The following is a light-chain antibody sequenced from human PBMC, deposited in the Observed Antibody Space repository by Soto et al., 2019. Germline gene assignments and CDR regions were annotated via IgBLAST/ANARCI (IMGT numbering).Light chain of an antibody. CDR2: SAS. Sequence: DIQMTQSPSSVSASVGDGVTLTCRASRDINNWLAWYQQKPGKAPKLLIYSASSVQRGVPSRFSGSGSGTDVTLTISSLQPQDFATYYCQQAKDFPWTFGQGTRVQI. CDR3: QQAKDFPWT. V-gene: IGKV1-12*01. J-gene: IGKJ1*01. CDR1: RDINNW.